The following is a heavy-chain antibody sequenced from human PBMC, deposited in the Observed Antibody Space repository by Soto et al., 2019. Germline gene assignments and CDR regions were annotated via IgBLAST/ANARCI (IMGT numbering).Heavy chain of an antibody. CDR2: IYYSGST. Sequence: QVQLQESGPGLVKPSETLSLPCTVSGGSISSYYWSWIRQPPGKGLEWIGYIYYSGSTNYNPSLKSRVTLSVDTSKNQFSLKLSSVTAADKAVDYWASSSTSRGWFDPWGQGTLVTVSS. J-gene: IGHJ5*02. CDR3: ASSSTSRGWFDP. D-gene: IGHD2-2*01. CDR1: GGSISSYY. V-gene: IGHV4-59*01.